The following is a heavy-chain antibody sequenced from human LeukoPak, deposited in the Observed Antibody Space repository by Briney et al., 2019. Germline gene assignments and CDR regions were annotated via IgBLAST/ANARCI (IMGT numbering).Heavy chain of an antibody. Sequence: GGSLRLSCAASGFTFSSYWMSWVRQAPGKGLEWVSSISSSSTYIYYADSVKGRFTISRDNAKNSLYLQMNSLRAEDTAVYYCARGRWYCSGGGCFTDAFDIWGQGTMVTVSS. CDR1: GFTFSSYW. CDR3: ARGRWYCSGGGCFTDAFDI. CDR2: ISSSSTYI. J-gene: IGHJ3*02. D-gene: IGHD2-15*01. V-gene: IGHV3-21*01.